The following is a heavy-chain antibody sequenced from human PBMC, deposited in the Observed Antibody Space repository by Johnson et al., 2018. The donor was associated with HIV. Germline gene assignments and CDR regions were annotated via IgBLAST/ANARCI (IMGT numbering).Heavy chain of an antibody. CDR3: ARDGGRGDFDI. J-gene: IGHJ3*02. Sequence: VQLVESGGGLVQPGGSLRLSCAASGFTFRSYWMSWVRQAPGKGLEWVANIKQDGSEKYYVDSVKGRFTISRDNAKNSLYLQMNSLRVEDTAVYYCARDGGRGDFDIWGQGTMVTVSS. V-gene: IGHV3-7*01. CDR1: GFTFRSYW. CDR2: IKQDGSEK. D-gene: IGHD3-16*01.